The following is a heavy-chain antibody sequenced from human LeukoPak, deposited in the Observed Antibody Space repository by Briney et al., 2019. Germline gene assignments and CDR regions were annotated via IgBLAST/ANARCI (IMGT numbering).Heavy chain of an antibody. D-gene: IGHD2-21*02. CDR1: GFGFTNYW. CDR2: ISSDGSVT. V-gene: IGHV3-74*03. J-gene: IGHJ4*02. CDR3: VRGSLRLPRSTPDY. Sequence: GGSLRLSCAVSGFGFTNYWMHWVRQDPGKGLVWVSYISSDGSVTKYAASVKGRFTISRDNAVNTLYLQMNSLRVEDTAVYYCVRGSLRLPRSTPDYWGQGTLVTVSS.